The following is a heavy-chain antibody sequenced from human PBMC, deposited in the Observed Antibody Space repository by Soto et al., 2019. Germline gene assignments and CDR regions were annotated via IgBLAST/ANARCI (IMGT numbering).Heavy chain of an antibody. V-gene: IGHV1-69*01. CDR2: IIPGFDTT. CDR3: ARDQGLFVHTGMVIDYYGMDV. Sequence: QVHLVQSGAEVRKPGSSVKVSWTTSGGTFTSYAGSWVRQVPGQGLQWMGGIIPGFDTTFYAQKFQGRVTITADESTNSAYMELRGLRSEDTAVYYCARDQGLFVHTGMVIDYYGMDVWGPGTTVTVSS. J-gene: IGHJ6*02. D-gene: IGHD5-18*01. CDR1: GGTFTSYA.